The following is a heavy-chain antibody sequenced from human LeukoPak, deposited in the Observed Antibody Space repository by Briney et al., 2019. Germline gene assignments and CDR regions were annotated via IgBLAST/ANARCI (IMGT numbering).Heavy chain of an antibody. V-gene: IGHV3-53*01. CDR2: IYSGGST. CDR1: GFTFSSYA. D-gene: IGHD5-18*01. CDR3: ARDPRQNVDTAMVYEDYYYGMDV. J-gene: IGHJ6*02. Sequence: PGGSLRLSCSASGFTFSSYAMSWVRQAPGKGLEWVSVIYSGGSTYYADSVKGRFTISRDNSKNTLYLQMNSLRAEDTAVYYCARDPRQNVDTAMVYEDYYYGMDVWGQGTTVTVSS.